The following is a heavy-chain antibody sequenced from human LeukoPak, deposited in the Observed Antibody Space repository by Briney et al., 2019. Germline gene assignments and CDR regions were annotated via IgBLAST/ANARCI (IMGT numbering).Heavy chain of an antibody. V-gene: IGHV3-30*18. D-gene: IGHD2-21*01. Sequence: GGSLRLSCAASGFTFSNAWMSWVRQAPGKGLEWVAVISYDGITNYYADSVKGRLTVSRDNSENTLYLQMNSLRPDDTAVYYCAKKAAPVSAIRAGFDYWGQGTLVTVSS. CDR2: ISYDGITN. CDR3: AKKAAPVSAIRAGFDY. J-gene: IGHJ4*02. CDR1: GFTFSNAW.